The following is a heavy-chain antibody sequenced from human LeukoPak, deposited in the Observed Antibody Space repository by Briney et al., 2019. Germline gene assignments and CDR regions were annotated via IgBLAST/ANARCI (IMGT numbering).Heavy chain of an antibody. Sequence: GSLRLSCAASRFTFSSYAMSWVRQAPGKGLEWVSAISGSGGSTYYAASTTGRFTISRDNSKNTPYLQMNSLRAEDTAVYYCAKACPFGEPTTWGQGTLVTGSS. CDR3: AKACPFGEPTT. D-gene: IGHD3-10*01. V-gene: IGHV3-23*01. J-gene: IGHJ5*02. CDR2: ISGSGGST. CDR1: RFTFSSYA.